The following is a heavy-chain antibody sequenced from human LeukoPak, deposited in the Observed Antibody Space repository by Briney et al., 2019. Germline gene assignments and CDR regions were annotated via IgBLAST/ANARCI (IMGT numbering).Heavy chain of an antibody. CDR3: ARHWAGLGYYGMDV. D-gene: IGHD3-16*01. J-gene: IGHJ6*02. V-gene: IGHV1-46*01. CDR2: INPSGGST. CDR1: GYTFTSYY. Sequence: GASVKVSCKASGYTFTSYYMHWVRQAPGQGLEWMGIINPSGGSTSYAQKFQGGVTMTRDTSTNTVYMELSSLRSEDTAVYFCARHWAGLGYYGMDVWGQGTTVTVSS.